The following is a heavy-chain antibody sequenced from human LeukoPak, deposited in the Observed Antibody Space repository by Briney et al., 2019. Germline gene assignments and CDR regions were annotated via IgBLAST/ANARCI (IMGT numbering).Heavy chain of an antibody. D-gene: IGHD6-13*01. J-gene: IGHJ6*02. CDR3: ARVLGIAAAGTFDYYGMDV. Sequence: SETLSLTCTVSGGSISTSNYYWSWIRQPPGKGLEWIGEINHSGSTNYNPSLKSRVTISVDTSKNQFSLKLSSVTAADTAVYYCARVLGIAAAGTFDYYGMDVWGQGTTVTVSS. CDR2: INHSGST. CDR1: GGSISTSNYY. V-gene: IGHV4-39*07.